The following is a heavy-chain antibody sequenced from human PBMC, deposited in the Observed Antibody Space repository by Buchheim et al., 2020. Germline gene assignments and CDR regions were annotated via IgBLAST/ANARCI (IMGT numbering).Heavy chain of an antibody. V-gene: IGHV1-69*01. CDR3: ARVRENTIFGVVIFGWFDP. J-gene: IGHJ5*02. D-gene: IGHD3-3*01. CDR2: IIPIFGTA. Sequence: QVQLVQSGAEVKKPGSSVKVSCKASGGTFSSYAISWVRQAPGQGLEWMGGIIPIFGTANYAQKFQGRGTITADESTSTDDMELSSLRSEDTAVYYCARVRENTIFGVVIFGWFDPWGQGTL. CDR1: GGTFSSYA.